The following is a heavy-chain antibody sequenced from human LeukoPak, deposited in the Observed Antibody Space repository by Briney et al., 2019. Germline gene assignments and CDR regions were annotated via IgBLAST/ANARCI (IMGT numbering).Heavy chain of an antibody. V-gene: IGHV3-33*01. D-gene: IGHD3-10*01. CDR2: IWYGGSNT. J-gene: IGHJ4*02. CDR1: GFTFSTYG. Sequence: GGSLRLSCAASGFTFSTYGMHWVRQAPGKGLEWVAGIWYGGSNTYYADSVKGRFTISRDNSKNTLYRQMNSLRGEDKGVYYCASYGDMTEVLRFGEWYYFDYWGEGTLVTVSS. CDR3: ASYGDMTEVLRFGEWYYFDY.